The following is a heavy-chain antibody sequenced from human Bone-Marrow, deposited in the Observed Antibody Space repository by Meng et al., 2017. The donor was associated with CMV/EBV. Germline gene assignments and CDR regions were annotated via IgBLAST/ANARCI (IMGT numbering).Heavy chain of an antibody. V-gene: IGHV3-72*01. Sequence: GESLKISCAASGFTFSDHYMDWVRQAPGKGLEWVGRTRNKANSYTTEYAASVKGRFIVSRDESKNSLYLQMNSLKTEDTAVYYCARSCSRTSCYTGDYWGQGTRVTVYS. D-gene: IGHD2-2*02. J-gene: IGHJ4*02. CDR2: TRNKANSYTT. CDR3: ARSCSRTSCYTGDY. CDR1: GFTFSDHY.